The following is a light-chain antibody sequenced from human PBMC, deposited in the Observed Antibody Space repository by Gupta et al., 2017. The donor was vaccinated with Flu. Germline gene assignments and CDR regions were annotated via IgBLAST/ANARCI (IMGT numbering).Light chain of an antibody. CDR3: YSTDTSGNHRV. Sequence: GQTARMTCAGDALAKNYAYWYQQKSGQAPMLIIYEERKRPSGIPERFSGSSSGTMATLTISGAQVEDEADYYCYSTDTSGNHRVFGGGTKLTVL. CDR2: EER. CDR1: ALAKNY. V-gene: IGLV3-10*01. J-gene: IGLJ2*01.